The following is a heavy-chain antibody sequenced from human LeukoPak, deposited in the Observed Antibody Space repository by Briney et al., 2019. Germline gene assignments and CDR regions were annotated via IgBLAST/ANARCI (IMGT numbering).Heavy chain of an antibody. CDR2: IVGSGGRT. CDR3: ARDLDTVTLFDY. D-gene: IGHD4-17*01. CDR1: GFTFSSYV. V-gene: IGHV3-23*01. Sequence: PGRSLRLSCAASGFTFSSYVMSWVRQAPGKGLEWVSGIVGSGGRTYYRDSVKGRFTISRDNSKNTLYLQMNSLRAEDSAVYYCARDLDTVTLFDYWGQGTRITVSS. J-gene: IGHJ4*02.